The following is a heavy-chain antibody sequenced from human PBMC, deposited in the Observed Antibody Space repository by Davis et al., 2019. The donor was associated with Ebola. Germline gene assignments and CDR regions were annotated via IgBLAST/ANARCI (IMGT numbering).Heavy chain of an antibody. D-gene: IGHD6-19*01. J-gene: IGHJ4*02. CDR3: ARGPYSSGWSEFDY. CDR2: IYYSGST. V-gene: IGHV4-59*01. Sequence: SETLSLTCTVSGGSISSYYWSWIRQPPGKGLEWIGYIYYSGSTNYNPSLKSRVTISVDTSKNQFPLKLSSVTAADTAVYYCARGPYSSGWSEFDYWGQGTLVTVSS. CDR1: GGSISSYY.